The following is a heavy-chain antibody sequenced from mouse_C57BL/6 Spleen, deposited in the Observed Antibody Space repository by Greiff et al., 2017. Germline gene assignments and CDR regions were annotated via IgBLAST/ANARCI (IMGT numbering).Heavy chain of an antibody. CDR3: ARRDDYPLFAY. D-gene: IGHD2-4*01. J-gene: IGHJ3*01. Sequence: QVQLQQPGAELVRPGSSVQLSCKASGYTFTSYWMDWVKQRPGQGLEWIGNIYPSDSETHYNQKFKDKATLTVDKSSSTAYMQLSSLTSEDSAVYYCARRDDYPLFAYWGQGTLVTVSA. CDR2: IYPSDSET. V-gene: IGHV1-61*01. CDR1: GYTFTSYW.